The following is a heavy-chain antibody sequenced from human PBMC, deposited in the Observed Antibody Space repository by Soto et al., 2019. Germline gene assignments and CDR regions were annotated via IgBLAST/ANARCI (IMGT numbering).Heavy chain of an antibody. J-gene: IGHJ5*01. CDR3: ARDFAGRGPFDP. CDR1: TVSITSSY. D-gene: IGHD1-26*01. V-gene: IGHV4-59*01. Sequence: SETLSLTCRVSTVSITSSYWNWIRQTPGKGLEWIVFVYYSGTTKYNTSLKSRVSISIDTSKNEFSLRLTSVTTADTGVYFCARDFAGRGPFDPWGQGTLVTVSS. CDR2: VYYSGTT.